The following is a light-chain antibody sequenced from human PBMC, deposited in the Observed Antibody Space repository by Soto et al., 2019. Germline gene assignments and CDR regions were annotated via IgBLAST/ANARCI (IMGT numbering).Light chain of an antibody. CDR3: QQSYSTPIT. J-gene: IGKJ5*01. CDR1: QSVSSSY. CDR2: AAS. Sequence: EIVWTQSPANLSLSAGERATLSCRASQSVSSSYLAWYKQKPGQAPRLLIYAASNRATGIPDRFSGSGSGTEFTLTISSLKPEDFATYYCQQSYSTPITFGQGTRLEIK. V-gene: IGKV3D-20*02.